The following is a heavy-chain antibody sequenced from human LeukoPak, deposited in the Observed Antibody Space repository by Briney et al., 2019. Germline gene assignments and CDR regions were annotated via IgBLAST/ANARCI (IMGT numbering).Heavy chain of an antibody. Sequence: MPSQTLSLTCTVSGGSISSGSYYWSWIRQPAGKGLEWVGRIYTSGSTNYNPSLKSRFTISLDTSKNQFSLKLSSVTAADTAVYYCANSIDFDYGDYYFDYWGQGALVTISS. V-gene: IGHV4-61*02. J-gene: IGHJ4*02. CDR3: ANSIDFDYGDYYFDY. D-gene: IGHD4-17*01. CDR1: GGSISSGSYY. CDR2: IYTSGST.